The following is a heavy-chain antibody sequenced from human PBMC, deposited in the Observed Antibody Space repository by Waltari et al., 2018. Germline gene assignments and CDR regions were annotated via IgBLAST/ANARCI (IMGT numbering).Heavy chain of an antibody. D-gene: IGHD3-3*01. CDR2: INPNSGGT. J-gene: IGHJ6*02. Sequence: QVQLVQSGAEVKKPGASVKVSCKASGYTFTGYYMHWVRQAPGQGLEWMGWINPNSGGTNYAQKFQGRVTMTSDTSISTAYMELSRLRSDDTAVYYCAREPITIFGVVPPYYYYGMDVWGQGTTVTVSS. V-gene: IGHV1-2*02. CDR1: GYTFTGYY. CDR3: AREPITIFGVVPPYYYYGMDV.